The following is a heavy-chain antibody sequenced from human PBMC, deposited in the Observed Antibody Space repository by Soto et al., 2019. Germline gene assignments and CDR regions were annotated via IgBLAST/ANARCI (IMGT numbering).Heavy chain of an antibody. CDR3: ARRPAAADAFDI. Sequence: PGGSLRLSCAASGFTFSNYGMHWVRQAPGKGLEWVAVISYDGSNKYYADSVKGRFTISRDNSKNTLYLQMNSLRAEDTAVYYCARRPAAADAFDIWGQGTMVTVSS. D-gene: IGHD2-2*01. CDR2: ISYDGSNK. CDR1: GFTFSNYG. J-gene: IGHJ3*02. V-gene: IGHV3-30*03.